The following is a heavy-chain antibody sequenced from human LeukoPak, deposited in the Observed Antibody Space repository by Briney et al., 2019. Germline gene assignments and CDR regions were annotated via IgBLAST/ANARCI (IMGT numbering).Heavy chain of an antibody. V-gene: IGHV1-18*01. Sequence: ASVKVSFTASGYTFTSYGISWVRQAPGQGLEWMGWISAYNGNTNYAQKLQGRVTMTTDTSTSTAYMELRSLRSDDTAVYYCARAPPYCTNGVCFYYYGMDVWGQGTTVTVSS. CDR3: ARAPPYCTNGVCFYYYGMDV. CDR1: GYTFTSYG. CDR2: ISAYNGNT. J-gene: IGHJ6*02. D-gene: IGHD2-8*01.